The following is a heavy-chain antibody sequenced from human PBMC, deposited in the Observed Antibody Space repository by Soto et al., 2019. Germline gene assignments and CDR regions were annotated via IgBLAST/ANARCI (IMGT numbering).Heavy chain of an antibody. CDR1: GFTFSSYA. CDR3: AKEVEYSSSWSDIDY. Sequence: GGSLRHSCAASGFTFSSYAMSWVRQAPGKGLEWVSAISGSGGSTYYADSVKGRLTISRDNSKNTLYLQMNSLRAEDTAVYYCAKEVEYSSSWSDIDYWGQGTLVSVTA. D-gene: IGHD6-13*01. J-gene: IGHJ4*02. CDR2: ISGSGGST. V-gene: IGHV3-23*01.